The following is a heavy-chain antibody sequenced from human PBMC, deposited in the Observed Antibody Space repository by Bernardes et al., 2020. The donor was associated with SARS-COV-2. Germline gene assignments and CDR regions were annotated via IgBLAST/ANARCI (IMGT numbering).Heavy chain of an antibody. V-gene: IGHV4-34*01. CDR3: ARGPSWRYYDSSGYYVY. J-gene: IGHJ4*02. Sequence: SETLSLTCAFHGGSFSGYYWSWIRQPPGKGLEWIGEINHSGSTNYNPSLKSRVTISVDTSKNQFSLKLSSVTAADTAVYYCARGPSWRYYDSSGYYVYWGQGTLVTVSS. D-gene: IGHD3-22*01. CDR1: GGSFSGYY. CDR2: INHSGST.